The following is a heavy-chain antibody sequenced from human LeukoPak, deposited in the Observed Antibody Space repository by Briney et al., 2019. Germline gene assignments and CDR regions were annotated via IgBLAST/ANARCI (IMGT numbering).Heavy chain of an antibody. D-gene: IGHD3-22*01. CDR1: GFTFSSYG. CDR2: IRYDGSNK. J-gene: IGHJ4*02. CDR3: AKDRTVGYYDSSGYYYDTKYFDY. V-gene: IGHV3-30*02. Sequence: GSLRLSCAASGFTFSSYGTHWVRQAPGKGLEWVAFIRYDGSNKYYADSVKGRFTISRDNSKNTLYLQMNSLRAEDTAVYYCAKDRTVGYYDSSGYYYDTKYFDYWGQGTLVTVSS.